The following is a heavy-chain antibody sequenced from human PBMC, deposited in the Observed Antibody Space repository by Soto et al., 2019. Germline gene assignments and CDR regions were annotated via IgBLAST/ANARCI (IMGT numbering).Heavy chain of an antibody. D-gene: IGHD6-13*01. CDR3: AAGEASSRNLAPYYLDF. Sequence: LSLTFTVSGGSMRNYFWTWIRQPPGKGLEWIGYIHYSGTTSFFPSYNPSLRSRVTISEDTSKNQFSLKLLSVTTADTAVYFCAAGEASSRNLAPYYLDFWGQGTLVTVSS. J-gene: IGHJ4*02. CDR2: IHYSGTT. CDR1: GGSMRNYF. V-gene: IGHV4-59*01.